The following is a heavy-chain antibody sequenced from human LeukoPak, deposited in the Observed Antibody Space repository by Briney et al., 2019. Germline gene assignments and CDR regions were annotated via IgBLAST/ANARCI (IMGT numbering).Heavy chain of an antibody. D-gene: IGHD4-17*01. J-gene: IGHJ4*02. CDR3: AKAKHYGDYIIDY. V-gene: IGHV3-9*01. Sequence: PGRSLRLSCAASGFTFDDYAMHWVRQAPGKGLEWVSGISWNSGSIGYADSVKGRFTISRDNAKNSPYLQMNSLRAEDTALYYCAKAKHYGDYIIDYWGQGTLVTVSS. CDR2: ISWNSGSI. CDR1: GFTFDDYA.